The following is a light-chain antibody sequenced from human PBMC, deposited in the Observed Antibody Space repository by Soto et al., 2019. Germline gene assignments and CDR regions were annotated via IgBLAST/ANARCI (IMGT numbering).Light chain of an antibody. J-gene: IGKJ2*01. CDR2: AAS. CDR1: RSFASSY. Sequence: DMVLTQSPGTLSLSPGERATLSCRASRSFASSYLGWYQQKPGQAPRLLLYAASKRATGIPDRFSGSGSGTDFTLTTNSLELEDSAVYYCQQYGSSPPYTFGQGTKVDIK. CDR3: QQYGSSPPYT. V-gene: IGKV3-20*01.